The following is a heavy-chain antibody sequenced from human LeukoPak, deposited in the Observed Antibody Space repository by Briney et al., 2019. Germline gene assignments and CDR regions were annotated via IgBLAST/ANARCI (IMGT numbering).Heavy chain of an antibody. V-gene: IGHV4-31*03. Sequence: SQTLSLTCTVSGGSISSGGYYWSWIRQHPGTGLEWIGYIYYSGSTYYNPSLKSRVTISVDTSKNQFSLKLSSVTVADTAVYYCARDQGFEPSFDYWGQGTLVTVSS. CDR2: IYYSGST. CDR3: ARDQGFEPSFDY. J-gene: IGHJ4*02. D-gene: IGHD1-14*01. CDR1: GGSISSGGYY.